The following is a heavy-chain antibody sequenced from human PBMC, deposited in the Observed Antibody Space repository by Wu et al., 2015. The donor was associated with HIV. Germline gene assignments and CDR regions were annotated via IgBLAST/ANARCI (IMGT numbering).Heavy chain of an antibody. Sequence: QVQLVQSGAEVKKPGASVKVSCKASGYTFTGYYMHWVRQAPGQGLEWMGWINPNSGGTNYAQKFQGRVTMTRDTSISTAYMELSRLRSDDTAVYYCAREYRVVTATRHLDAFDIWGQGTMVTGLF. CDR1: GYTFTGYY. CDR3: AREYRVVTATRHLDAFDI. CDR2: INPNSGGT. J-gene: IGHJ3*02. D-gene: IGHD2-21*02. V-gene: IGHV1-2*02.